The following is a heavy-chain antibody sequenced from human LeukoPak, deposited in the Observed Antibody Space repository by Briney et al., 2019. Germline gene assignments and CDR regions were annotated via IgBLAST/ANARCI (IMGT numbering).Heavy chain of an antibody. V-gene: IGHV3-30*18. CDR3: AKGFDSGDTAMVSDAFDI. Sequence: GGSLRLSCAASGFTFSSYGMHWVRQAPGKGLEWVAVISYDGSNKYYADSVKGRFTISRDNSKNTPYLQMNSLRAEDTAVYYCAKGFDSGDTAMVSDAFDIWGQGTMVTVSS. CDR1: GFTFSSYG. D-gene: IGHD5-18*01. CDR2: ISYDGSNK. J-gene: IGHJ3*02.